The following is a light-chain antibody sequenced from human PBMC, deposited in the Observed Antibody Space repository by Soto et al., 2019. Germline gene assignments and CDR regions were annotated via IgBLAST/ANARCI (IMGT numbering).Light chain of an antibody. CDR2: DND. CDR3: GTWDTSLSGGV. CDR1: SSDVGGYKF. J-gene: IGLJ3*02. Sequence: QSALTQPASVSGSPGQSITIFCTGTSSDVGGYKFVSWYQQHPGKAPKLIIYDNDKRPSGIPDRFSGSKSGTSATLGITGLQTGDEADYYCGTWDTSLSGGVFGGGTKVTVL. V-gene: IGLV1-51*01.